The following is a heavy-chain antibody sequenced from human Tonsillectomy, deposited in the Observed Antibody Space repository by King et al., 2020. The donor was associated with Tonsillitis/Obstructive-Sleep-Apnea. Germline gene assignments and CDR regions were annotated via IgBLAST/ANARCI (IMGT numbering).Heavy chain of an antibody. Sequence: QLVQSGAEVKKPGASVKVSCKASGYTFTDYAVYWVRQAPGQRLEWMGWINPGTGNTKYSEKLQGRVTITRDTSASIAYLTLNSLSSEDTAVYYCARDRSGPDYWGQGSLVTVSS. V-gene: IGHV1-3*01. CDR2: INPGTGNT. CDR1: GYTFTDYA. D-gene: IGHD1-1*01. J-gene: IGHJ4*02. CDR3: ARDRSGPDY.